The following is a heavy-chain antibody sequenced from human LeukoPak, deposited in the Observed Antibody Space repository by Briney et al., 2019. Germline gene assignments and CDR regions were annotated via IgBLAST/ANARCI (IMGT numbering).Heavy chain of an antibody. J-gene: IGHJ4*02. CDR2: INWNGGST. Sequence: AGGSLRLSCAASGFTFDDYGMSWVRQAPGRGLEWVSGINWNGGSTGYADSVKGRFTISRDNAKNSLYLQMNSLRAEDTALYYCARAALRYCSSTSCYYFDNWGPGTLVTVST. D-gene: IGHD2-2*01. CDR1: GFTFDDYG. CDR3: ARAALRYCSSTSCYYFDN. V-gene: IGHV3-20*04.